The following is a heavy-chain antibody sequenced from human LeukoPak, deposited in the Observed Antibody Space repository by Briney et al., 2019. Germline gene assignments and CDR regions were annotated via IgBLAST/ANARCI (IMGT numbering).Heavy chain of an antibody. CDR1: GGSISSYY. V-gene: IGHV4-4*07. CDR2: IYTSGST. J-gene: IGHJ3*02. D-gene: IGHD3-10*01. CDR3: ASEYYYGSGSSFAFDI. Sequence: SSETLSLTCTVSGGSISSYYWSWIRQPAGKGLEWIGRIYTSGSTNYNPSLKSRVTISVDTSKNPFSLKLSSVTAADTAVYYCASEYYYGSGSSFAFDIWGQGTMVTVSS.